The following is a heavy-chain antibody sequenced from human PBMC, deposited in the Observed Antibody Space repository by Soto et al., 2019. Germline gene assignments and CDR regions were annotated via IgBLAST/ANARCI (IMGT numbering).Heavy chain of an antibody. Sequence: DVQLVESGGGLVKPGGTLRLSCAASGFSFTNAWMNWVRQAPGKGLEWIGRIKPKADDGTTDYAAPVRGRFTISRDDSKDTLYLQMNNQRTEDTAVYYCTTIYPFTVTVFLDYWGQGTLVTVSS. J-gene: IGHJ4*02. D-gene: IGHD4-17*01. CDR2: IKPKADDGTT. V-gene: IGHV3-15*01. CDR1: GFSFTNAW. CDR3: TTIYPFTVTVFLDY.